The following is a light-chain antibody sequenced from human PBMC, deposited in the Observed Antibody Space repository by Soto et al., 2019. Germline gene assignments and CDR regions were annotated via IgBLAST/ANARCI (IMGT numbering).Light chain of an antibody. CDR2: GNS. J-gene: IGLJ1*01. CDR1: SSNIGAGYD. V-gene: IGLV1-40*01. Sequence: VLTQPPSVSGAPGQRVTISCTGSSSNIGAGYDVHWYQQLPGTAPKLLIYGNSNRPSGVPDRFSGSKSGTSASLAITGLQAEDEADYYCQSYDSSLSGYYVFGTGTKLTVL. CDR3: QSYDSSLSGYYV.